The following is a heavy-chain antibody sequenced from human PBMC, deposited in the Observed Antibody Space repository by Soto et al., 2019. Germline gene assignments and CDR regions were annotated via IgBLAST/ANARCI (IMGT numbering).Heavy chain of an antibody. V-gene: IGHV3-48*02. J-gene: IGHJ4*02. D-gene: IGHD2-8*01. CDR2: ISSSGSTT. CDR3: ARDPNGITDFDY. Sequence: GGSLRLACAVSGVTFSSFAMNWVRQVPGRGLEWVSFISSSGSTTYYADSVKGRFTISRNSAKNSLYLQMNSLRDEDTAVYFCARDPNGITDFDYWGQGTQVTVSS. CDR1: GVTFSSFA.